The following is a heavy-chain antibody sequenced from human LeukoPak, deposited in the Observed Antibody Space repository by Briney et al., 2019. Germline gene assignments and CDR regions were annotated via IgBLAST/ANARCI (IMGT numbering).Heavy chain of an antibody. Sequence: GGSLRLSCAASGFTFSSYGMHWVRQAPGKGLEWVAVISYDGSNKYYADSVKGRFTISRDNSKNTLYLQMNSLRAEDTAVYYCAKAIYCTNGVCGIDYWGQGTLVTASS. V-gene: IGHV3-30*18. CDR1: GFTFSSYG. J-gene: IGHJ4*02. CDR3: AKAIYCTNGVCGIDY. D-gene: IGHD2-8*01. CDR2: ISYDGSNK.